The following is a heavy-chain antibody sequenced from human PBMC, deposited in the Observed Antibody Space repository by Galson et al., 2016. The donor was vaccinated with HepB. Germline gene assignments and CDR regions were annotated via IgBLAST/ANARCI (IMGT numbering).Heavy chain of an antibody. J-gene: IGHJ6*02. Sequence: PALVKPTQTLTLTCTFSGFSLSTSGMCVSWIRQPPGKALEWLALIDWDEDKYYSTSLKTRHTISKDTSKNQVVLTMTNMDPVDTATYYCARMKNYYYGMDVWGQGTTVTVSS. CDR1: GFSLSTSGMC. CDR3: ARMKNYYYGMDV. CDR2: IDWDEDK. V-gene: IGHV2-70*01.